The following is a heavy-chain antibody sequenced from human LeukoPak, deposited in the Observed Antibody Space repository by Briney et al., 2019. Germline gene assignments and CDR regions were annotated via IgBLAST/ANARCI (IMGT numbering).Heavy chain of an antibody. D-gene: IGHD3-10*01. CDR3: ARDQGGLLWFGELLGYYYGMDV. Sequence: GGSLRLSCAASGFTFSSYSMNWVRQAPGKGLEWVSSISSSSSSYIYYADSVKGRFTISRDNAKNSLYLQMNSLRAEDTAVYYCARDQGGLLWFGELLGYYYGMDVWGQGTTVTVSS. CDR2: ISSSSSSYI. V-gene: IGHV3-21*01. CDR1: GFTFSSYS. J-gene: IGHJ6*02.